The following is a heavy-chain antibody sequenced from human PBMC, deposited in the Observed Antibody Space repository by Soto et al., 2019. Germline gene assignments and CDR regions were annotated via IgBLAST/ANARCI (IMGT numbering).Heavy chain of an antibody. D-gene: IGHD3-22*01. CDR3: TKGGPYYYDSSGYYDY. V-gene: IGHV3-23*01. Sequence: EVPLLESGGGLVQPGGSLRLSCAASGFTFSSYAMSWVRQAPGKGLEWVSAISGSGGSTYYADSVKGRFTISRDISKTTLYLQMNSLRAEDTGVYYCTKGGPYYYDSSGYYDYWGQGTLVSVSS. J-gene: IGHJ4*02. CDR1: GFTFSSYA. CDR2: ISGSGGST.